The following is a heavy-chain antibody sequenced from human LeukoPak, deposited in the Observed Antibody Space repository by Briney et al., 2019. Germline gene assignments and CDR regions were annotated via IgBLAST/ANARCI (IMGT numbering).Heavy chain of an antibody. CDR2: IYYSGST. CDR3: VRTTVTTWGWFDP. J-gene: IGHJ5*02. V-gene: IGHV4-59*01. CDR1: GGSISSYY. Sequence: PSETLSLTCTVSGGSISSYYWSWIRQPPGKGLEWIGYIYYSGSTNYNPSLKSRVTISVDTSKNQFSLKLSSVTAVDTAVYYCVRTTVTTWGWFDPWGQGTLVTVSS. D-gene: IGHD4-17*01.